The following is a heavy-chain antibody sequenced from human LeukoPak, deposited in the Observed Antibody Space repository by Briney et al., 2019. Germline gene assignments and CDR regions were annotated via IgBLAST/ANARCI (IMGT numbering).Heavy chain of an antibody. CDR2: IYYSGST. V-gene: IGHV4-59*12. CDR3: ARGGGYQLLLPDY. CDR1: GDSISYFY. D-gene: IGHD2-2*01. Sequence: SETLSLTCSVSGDSISYFYWSWIRQPPGKGLEWIGYIYYSGSTYYNPSLKSRVTISVDTSKNQFSLKLSSVTAADTAVYYCARGGGYQLLLPDYWGQGTLVTVSS. J-gene: IGHJ4*02.